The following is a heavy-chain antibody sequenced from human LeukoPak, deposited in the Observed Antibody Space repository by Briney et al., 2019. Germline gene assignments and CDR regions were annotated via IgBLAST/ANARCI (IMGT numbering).Heavy chain of an antibody. CDR2: LFYSGTT. CDR1: GGSFSGYY. V-gene: IGHV4-34*12. J-gene: IGHJ4*02. Sequence: SETLSLTCAVYGGSFSGYYWGWIRQPPGKGLEWIVSLFYSGTTYYNPSLKSRVTISVDTSKNQFSLKLNSVTAADTAVYYCAGYYSSSSTYFDYWGQGTLVTVSS. CDR3: AGYYSSSSTYFDY. D-gene: IGHD6-6*01.